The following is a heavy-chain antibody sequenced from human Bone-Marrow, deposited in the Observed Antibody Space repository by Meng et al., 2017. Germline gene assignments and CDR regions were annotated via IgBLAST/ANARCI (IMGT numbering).Heavy chain of an antibody. CDR2: VNLRGST. J-gene: IGHJ4*02. CDR3: ARGTVVVPAEDHYSGYVFDY. V-gene: IGHV4-34*01. CDR1: GGSLSGHH. D-gene: IGHD2-2*01. Sequence: QVELQQWGAGLLKPSETLSLTCAVCGGSLSGHHWSWNRQPPGKGLECIGEVNLRGSTNYNPSLKSRVTISVDTSKNQFSLKLSSVTAADTAVYYCARGTVVVPAEDHYSGYVFDYWGQGTLVTVSS.